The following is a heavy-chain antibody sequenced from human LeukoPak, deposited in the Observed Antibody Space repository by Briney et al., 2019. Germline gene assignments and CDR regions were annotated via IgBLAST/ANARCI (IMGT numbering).Heavy chain of an antibody. D-gene: IGHD1-1*01. V-gene: IGHV4-59*01. J-gene: IGHJ4*02. CDR3: ARLTRRSGNYFDY. Sequence: PWETLSLTCTVSGGSISSYYWSWIRQPPGKGLEWIGYIYYSGSTNYNPSLKSRVTISVDTSKNQFSLKLSSVTAADTAVYYCARLTRRSGNYFDYWGQGTLVTVSS. CDR2: IYYSGST. CDR1: GGSISSYY.